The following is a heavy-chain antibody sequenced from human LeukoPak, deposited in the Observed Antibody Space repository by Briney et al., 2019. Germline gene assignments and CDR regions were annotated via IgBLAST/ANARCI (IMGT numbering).Heavy chain of an antibody. J-gene: IGHJ4*02. Sequence: GGSLRLSCAASGLTFSDYYMTWIRQAPGKGLEWVSSISGSGTTIYSADSVRGRFTVSRDNAKNSLFLHINSLRAEDTAVYYCAIQITMIVVVPYFDYWGQGTLVTVSS. D-gene: IGHD3-22*01. V-gene: IGHV3-11*04. CDR3: AIQITMIVVVPYFDY. CDR1: GLTFSDYY. CDR2: ISGSGTTI.